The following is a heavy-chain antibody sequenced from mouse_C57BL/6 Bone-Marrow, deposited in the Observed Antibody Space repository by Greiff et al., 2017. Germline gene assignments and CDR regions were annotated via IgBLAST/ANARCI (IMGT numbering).Heavy chain of an antibody. D-gene: IGHD1-1*01. CDR2: IDPSDSYT. CDR1: GYTFTSYW. V-gene: IGHV1-69*01. Sequence: QVQLKQSGAELVKPGASVQLSCKASGYTFTSYWMPWVKQRPGQGLEWIGGIDPSDSYTNYNQKFKGKSTLTVDKSSSTAYMQLSSLTSEDSAVYYCAREQMNYVGFAYWGQGTLVTVSA. CDR3: AREQMNYVGFAY. J-gene: IGHJ3*01.